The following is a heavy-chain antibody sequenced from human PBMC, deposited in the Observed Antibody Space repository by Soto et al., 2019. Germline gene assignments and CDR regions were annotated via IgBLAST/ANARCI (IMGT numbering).Heavy chain of an antibody. J-gene: IGHJ6*03. V-gene: IGHV4-59*08. Sequence: SEALSLTCTVSGGSISSYYCSWIRQPSGKGLEWIGYIYYSGSTDYNPSLKSRVTISVDTSKNQFSLKLSSVTAADTAVYYCARTYFDFWRGYPIYYYYMDVWGKGTTVTVSS. CDR1: GGSISSYY. CDR2: IYYSGST. D-gene: IGHD3-3*01. CDR3: ARTYFDFWRGYPIYYYYMDV.